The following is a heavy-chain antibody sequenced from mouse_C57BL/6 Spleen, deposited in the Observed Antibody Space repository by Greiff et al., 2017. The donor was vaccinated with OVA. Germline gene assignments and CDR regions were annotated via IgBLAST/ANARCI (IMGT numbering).Heavy chain of an antibody. J-gene: IGHJ2*01. CDR1: GYSFTDYN. D-gene: IGHD1-1*01. V-gene: IGHV1-39*01. Sequence: EVKLVESGPELVKPGASVKISCKASGYSFTDYNMNWVKQSNGKSLEWIGVINPNYGTTSYNQKFKGKATLTVDQSSSTAYMQLNSLTSEDSAVYYCARGEYYGSSLDYWGQGTTLTVSS. CDR2: INPNYGTT. CDR3: ARGEYYGSSLDY.